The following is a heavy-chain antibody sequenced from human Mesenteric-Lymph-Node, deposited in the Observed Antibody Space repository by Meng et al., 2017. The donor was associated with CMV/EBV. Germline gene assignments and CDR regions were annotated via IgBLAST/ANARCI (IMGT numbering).Heavy chain of an antibody. CDR1: GYTFTAHY. CDR2: IKPNSGVI. Sequence: SCKTSGYTFTAHYMHWGRQAPGQGLEWMGWIKPNSGVINYAQKFQGWVTMTRDTSISTVYVELSRLRSDDTAVYYCAREYSSSWFDYWGQGTLVTVSS. V-gene: IGHV1-2*04. CDR3: AREYSSSWFDY. J-gene: IGHJ4*02. D-gene: IGHD6-13*01.